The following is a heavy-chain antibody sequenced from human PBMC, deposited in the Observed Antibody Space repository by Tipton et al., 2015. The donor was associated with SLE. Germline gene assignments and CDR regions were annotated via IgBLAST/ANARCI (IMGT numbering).Heavy chain of an antibody. CDR3: ARGSLYDSRGLSY. D-gene: IGHD3-22*01. Sequence: LRLSCTVSSGSMSSYYWSWIRQPPGKGLEWVGYIYYTGSTNCNPSLESRVTISVDTSKKQFSLKLSSVTAADTAVYYCARGSLYDSRGLSYWGQGALVTVSS. CDR2: IYYTGST. J-gene: IGHJ4*02. CDR1: SGSMSSYY. V-gene: IGHV4-59*01.